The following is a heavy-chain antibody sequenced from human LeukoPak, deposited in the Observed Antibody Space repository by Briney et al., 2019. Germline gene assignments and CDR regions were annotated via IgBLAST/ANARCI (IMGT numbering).Heavy chain of an antibody. CDR2: MNPNSGNT. CDR1: GYTFTSYD. V-gene: IGHV1-8*01. Sequence: ASVKVSCKASGYTFTSYDINWVRQATGQGLEWMGWMNPNSGNTGYAQKFQGRVTMTRNTSISTAYMELSSLRSEDTAVYYCARDKARGGYGSSIAAAPEAYPAHWGQGTLVTVSS. CDR3: ARDKARGGYGSSIAAAPEAYPAH. J-gene: IGHJ4*02. D-gene: IGHD6-13*01.